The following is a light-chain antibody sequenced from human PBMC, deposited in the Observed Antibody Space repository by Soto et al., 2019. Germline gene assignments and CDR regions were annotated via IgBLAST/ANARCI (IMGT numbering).Light chain of an antibody. CDR3: QTWGTGIQGV. CDR1: SGHSSYA. Sequence: QPVLTQSPSASAPLGASVKLTCTLSSGHSSYAIAWHQQQPEKGPRYLMKLNSDGSHSKGDGIPDRFSGSSSGAERYLTISSLQSEDEADYYCQTWGTGIQGVFGGGTKVTVL. V-gene: IGLV4-69*01. J-gene: IGLJ2*01. CDR2: LNSDGSH.